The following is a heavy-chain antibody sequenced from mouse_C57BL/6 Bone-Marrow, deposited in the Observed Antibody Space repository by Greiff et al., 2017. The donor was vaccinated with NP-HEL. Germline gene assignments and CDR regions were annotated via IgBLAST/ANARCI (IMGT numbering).Heavy chain of an antibody. CDR3: ARGRYSNDGTY. J-gene: IGHJ3*01. V-gene: IGHV3-6*01. CDR2: ISYDGSN. Sequence: EVKVEESGPGLVKPSQSLSLTCSVTGYSITSGYYWNWIRQFPGNKLEWMGYISYDGSNNYNPSLKNRISITRDTSKNQFFLKLNSVTTEDTATYYCARGRYSNDGTYWGQGTLVTVSA. CDR1: GYSITSGYY. D-gene: IGHD2-12*01.